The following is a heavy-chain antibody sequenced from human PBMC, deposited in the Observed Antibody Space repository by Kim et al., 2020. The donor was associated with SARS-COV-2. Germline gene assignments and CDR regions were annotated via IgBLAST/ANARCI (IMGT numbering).Heavy chain of an antibody. CDR2: TYYRSKWYN. CDR1: GDSVSSNSAA. V-gene: IGHV6-1*01. Sequence: SQTLSLTCAISGDSVSSNSAAWNWIRQSPSRGLEWLGRTYYRSKWYNDYAVSVKSRITINPDTSKNQFSLQLNSVTPEDTAVYYCARDSADCTGGVCYHRAFDYWGQGTLVTVSS. J-gene: IGHJ4*02. CDR3: ARDSADCTGGVCYHRAFDY. D-gene: IGHD2-8*02.